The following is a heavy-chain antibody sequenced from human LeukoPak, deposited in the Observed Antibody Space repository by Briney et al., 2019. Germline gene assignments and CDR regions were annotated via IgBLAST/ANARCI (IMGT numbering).Heavy chain of an antibody. CDR1: GFTFSSYS. J-gene: IGHJ6*02. CDR2: ISSSSSYI. V-gene: IGHV3-21*01. Sequence: PGGSLRLSCAASGFTFSSYSMNWVRQAPGKGLEWVSSISSSSSYIYYADSVKGRFTISRDNAKNSLYLQMNSLRAEDTAVYYCARTPRGIITMVRGAPWDVWGQGTTVTVSS. CDR3: ARTPRGIITMVRGAPWDV. D-gene: IGHD3-10*01.